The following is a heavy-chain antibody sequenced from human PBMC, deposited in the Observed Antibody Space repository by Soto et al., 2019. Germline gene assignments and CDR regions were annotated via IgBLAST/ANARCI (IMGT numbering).Heavy chain of an antibody. CDR1: GFTVSSNY. J-gene: IGHJ6*02. Sequence: EVQLVETGGGLIQPGGSLRLSCAASGFTVSSNYMNWVRQAPGKGLEWVSVIYSGGSTYYADSVKGRFTISRDNSKNTLYLQMNSLRAEDTAVYYCARASGRLVSPYYYYYGMDVWGQGTTVTVSS. D-gene: IGHD6-19*01. CDR3: ARASGRLVSPYYYYYGMDV. CDR2: IYSGGST. V-gene: IGHV3-53*02.